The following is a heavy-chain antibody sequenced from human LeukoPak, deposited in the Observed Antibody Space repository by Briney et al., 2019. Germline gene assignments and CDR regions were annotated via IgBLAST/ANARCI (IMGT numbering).Heavy chain of an antibody. CDR3: ARDSSGYSDAFDI. V-gene: IGHV3-7*01. J-gene: IGHJ3*02. CDR1: GFTFSSNY. Sequence: GGSLRLSCAASGFTFSSNYMSWVRQAPGKGLEWVANIKQDGSEKYYVDSVKGRFTISRDNAKNSLYLQMNSLRAEDTAVYYCARDSSGYSDAFDIWGQGTMVTVSS. CDR2: IKQDGSEK. D-gene: IGHD3-22*01.